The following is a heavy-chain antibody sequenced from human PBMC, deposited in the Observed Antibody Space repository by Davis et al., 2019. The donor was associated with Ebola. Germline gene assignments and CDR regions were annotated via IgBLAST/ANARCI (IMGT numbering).Heavy chain of an antibody. CDR1: GGSTSGH. J-gene: IGHJ4*02. CDR3: VKDDVTAGRFNY. D-gene: IGHD1-20*01. V-gene: IGHV4-59*08. CDR2: MFYNGDT. Sequence: SETLSLTCSVSGGSTSGHWTWIRQPPGKGLEWVGCMFYNGDTKYNPALESRVTISVDTSKNQFSLRLSSVTAADTAMYYCVKDDVTAGRFNYWGQGSLVTVSS.